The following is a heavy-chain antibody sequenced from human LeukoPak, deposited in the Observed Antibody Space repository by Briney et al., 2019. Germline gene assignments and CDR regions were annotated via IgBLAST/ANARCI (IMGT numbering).Heavy chain of an antibody. V-gene: IGHV4-59*08. Sequence: SETLSLTCTVSGGSISSYYWSWIRQPPGKGLEWIGYIYYSGSTNYNPSLKSRVTISVDTSKNQFSLKLSSVTAADTAVYYCARHVSIAAAGASFDYWGQGTLVTVSS. CDR3: ARHVSIAAAGASFDY. CDR2: IYYSGST. J-gene: IGHJ4*02. D-gene: IGHD6-13*01. CDR1: GGSISSYY.